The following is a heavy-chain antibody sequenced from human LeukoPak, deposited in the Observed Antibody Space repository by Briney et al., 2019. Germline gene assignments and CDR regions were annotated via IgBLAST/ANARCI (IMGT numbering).Heavy chain of an antibody. D-gene: IGHD5-12*01. CDR3: ARGPPGSRGQNYMDV. V-gene: IGHV1-69*13. CDR1: GGTFSSYA. J-gene: IGHJ6*03. Sequence: ASVKVSCKASGGTFSSYAISWVRQAPGQGLEWMGGIIPIFGTANYAQKFQGRVTITADESTSTAYMELSSLRSEDTAVYYCARGPPGSRGQNYMDVWGKGTTVTVSS. CDR2: IIPIFGTA.